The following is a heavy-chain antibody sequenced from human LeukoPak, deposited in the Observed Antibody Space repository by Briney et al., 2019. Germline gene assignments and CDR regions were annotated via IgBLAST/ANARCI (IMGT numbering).Heavy chain of an antibody. CDR1: GFTFSSYS. J-gene: IGHJ4*02. Sequence: GXSLRXSCAASGFTFSSYSMNWVRQAPGKGLEWVSSISSSSSYIYYADSVKGRFTISRDNAKNSLYLQMNSLRAEDTAVYYCAXSVAAALIDYWGQGTLVTVSS. CDR3: AXSVAAALIDY. V-gene: IGHV3-21*01. D-gene: IGHD6-13*01. CDR2: ISSSSSYI.